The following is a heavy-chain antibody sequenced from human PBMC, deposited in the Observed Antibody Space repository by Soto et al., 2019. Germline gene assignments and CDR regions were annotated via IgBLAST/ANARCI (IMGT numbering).Heavy chain of an antibody. J-gene: IGHJ4*02. CDR2: ISKSDYT. CDR3: AREDSIIIPAVSDF. Sequence: GSLRLSCTVSGFTFNNYGINWVRQAPGKGLEWVSSISKSDYTYYSDSVKGRFTISRDNAKSSVSLQMNTLRVEDTAVYYCAREDSIIIPAVSDFWGQGTLVTVSS. D-gene: IGHD2-2*01. CDR1: GFTFNNYG. V-gene: IGHV3-21*01.